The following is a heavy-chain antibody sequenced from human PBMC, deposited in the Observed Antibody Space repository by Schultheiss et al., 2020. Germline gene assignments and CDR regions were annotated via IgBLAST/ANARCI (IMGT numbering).Heavy chain of an antibody. V-gene: IGHV3-11*01. J-gene: IGHJ5*02. CDR2: LSATGTTT. CDR3: ARGDFWSAYYPHSFDP. CDR1: GFTFSDYY. D-gene: IGHD3-3*01. Sequence: GGFLRLSCAASGFTFSDYYMTWIRQAPGKGLEWVSFLSATGTTTYYADSVKGRFTISRDNAKNSLFLQMNNLRGDDTAVYYCARGDFWSAYYPHSFDPWGQGTLVTVSS.